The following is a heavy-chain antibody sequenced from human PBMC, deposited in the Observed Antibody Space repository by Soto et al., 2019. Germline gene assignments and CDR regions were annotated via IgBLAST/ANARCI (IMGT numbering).Heavy chain of an antibody. D-gene: IGHD6-13*01. J-gene: IGHJ4*02. CDR3: ARGVDAGVDY. CDR2: MSPNSGNT. Sequence: QVQLVQSGAEVKKPGASVKVSCQASVYTFTSYDVNWLRQATGQGLEWMGWMSPNSGNTDYAQKFQGRVTMTRDTSTSTAYMELSSLRSEDTATYYCARGVDAGVDYWGQGSLVTVSS. V-gene: IGHV1-8*01. CDR1: VYTFTSYD.